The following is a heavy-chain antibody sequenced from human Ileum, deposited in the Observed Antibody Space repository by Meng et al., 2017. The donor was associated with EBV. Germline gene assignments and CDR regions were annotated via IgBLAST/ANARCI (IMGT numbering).Heavy chain of an antibody. CDR1: GVSISGNY. J-gene: IGHJ4*02. V-gene: IGHV4-59*01. Sequence: QVNWQRSGPGLVKPSGTPSLTCDFSGVSISGNYRSWIRQSPVKGLEWIGFFYEGTTNYNPSLKSRVTIAAGPANNQISLRLSSVTSADTAVYYCAKGGQWDPLDSWGRGILVTVSS. D-gene: IGHD1-26*01. CDR3: AKGGQWDPLDS. CDR2: FYEGTT.